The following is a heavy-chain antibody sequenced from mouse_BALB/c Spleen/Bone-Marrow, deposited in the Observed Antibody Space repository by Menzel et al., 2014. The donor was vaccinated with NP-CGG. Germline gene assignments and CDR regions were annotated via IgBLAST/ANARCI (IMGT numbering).Heavy chain of an antibody. CDR1: GFTFSSYT. D-gene: IGHD2-3*01. Sequence: EVKLQESGGGLVKPGGSLKLSCAASGFTFSSYTMSWVRQTPEKRLEWVATISSGGSYTYYPDSVKGRFTISRDNAKNTLYLQMSSLKSEDTAMYYCTRDLYDGYYYYAMDYWGQGTSVTVSP. CDR2: ISSGGSYT. J-gene: IGHJ4*01. CDR3: TRDLYDGYYYYAMDY. V-gene: IGHV5-6-4*01.